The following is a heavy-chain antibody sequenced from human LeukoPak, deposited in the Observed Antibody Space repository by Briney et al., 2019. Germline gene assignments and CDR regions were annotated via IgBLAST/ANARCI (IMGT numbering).Heavy chain of an antibody. CDR1: GYTFTSYW. CDR2: INPDGGST. CDR3: AADLGYYYDSSGYVFDY. V-gene: IGHV1-46*01. Sequence: ASVKVSCKASGYTFTSYWIQWVRQAPGQGLEWMGLINPDGGSTAYAHRFQGKVTMTRDTSTSTVYMDFSSLRSEDTALYYCAADLGYYYDSSGYVFDYWGQGTLVTVSS. D-gene: IGHD3-22*01. J-gene: IGHJ4*02.